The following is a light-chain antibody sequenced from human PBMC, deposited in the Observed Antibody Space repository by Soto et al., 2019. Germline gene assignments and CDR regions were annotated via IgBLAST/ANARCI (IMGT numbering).Light chain of an antibody. CDR3: QQYHATPPYA. J-gene: IGKJ2*01. V-gene: IGKV4-1*01. CDR1: QSVLYSSNNKNY. CDR2: WAS. Sequence: IVMTQSPDSLAVFLGERATINCKSSQSVLYSSNNKNYLAWYQQKAGQPPKLLIYWASTRESGVPDRFSGSGSGTDFTLTISSLQAEDVAVYYCQQYHATPPYAFGQGTKLEIK.